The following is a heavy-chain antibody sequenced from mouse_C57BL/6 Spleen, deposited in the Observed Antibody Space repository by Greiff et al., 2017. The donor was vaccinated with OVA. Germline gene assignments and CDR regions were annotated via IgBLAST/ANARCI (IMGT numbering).Heavy chain of an antibody. D-gene: IGHD2-5*01. CDR1: GYAFSSSW. V-gene: IGHV1-82*01. Sequence: VQLQQSGPELVKPGASVKISCKASGYAFSSSWMNWVKQRPGKGLEWIGRIYPGDGDTNYNGKFKGKATLTADKSSSTAYMQLSSLTSEDSAVYFCAREAYYSNYVAWFAYWGQGTLVTVSA. CDR3: AREAYYSNYVAWFAY. J-gene: IGHJ3*01. CDR2: IYPGDGDT.